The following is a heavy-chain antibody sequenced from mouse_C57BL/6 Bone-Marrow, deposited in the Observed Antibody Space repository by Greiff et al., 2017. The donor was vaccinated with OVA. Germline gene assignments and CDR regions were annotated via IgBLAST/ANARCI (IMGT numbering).Heavy chain of an antibody. Sequence: VQLQQSGPGLVQPSQSLSITCTVSGFSLTSYGVHWVRQSPGKGLEWLGVIWSGGSTDYNAAFISRLSISKDNSKSQVFVKMNSLQADDTAIYYWARNSYYYGSSPFDYWGQGTTLTGSS. CDR2: IWSGGST. V-gene: IGHV2-2*01. CDR3: ARNSYYYGSSPFDY. D-gene: IGHD1-1*01. CDR1: GFSLTSYG. J-gene: IGHJ2*01.